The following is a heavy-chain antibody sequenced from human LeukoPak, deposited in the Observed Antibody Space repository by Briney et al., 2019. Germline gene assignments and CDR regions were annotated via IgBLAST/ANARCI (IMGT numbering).Heavy chain of an antibody. CDR3: ARDSNPIVVVVAATRPLYGMDV. V-gene: IGHV1-46*01. CDR1: GYTFTSYY. J-gene: IGHJ6*02. CDR2: INPSGGST. Sequence: ASVKVSCKASGYTFTSYYMHWVRQAPGQGLEWMVIINPSGGSTSYAQKFQGRVTMTRDTSTSTVYMELSSLRSEDTAVYYCARDSNPIVVVVAATRPLYGMDVWGQGTTVTVSS. D-gene: IGHD2-15*01.